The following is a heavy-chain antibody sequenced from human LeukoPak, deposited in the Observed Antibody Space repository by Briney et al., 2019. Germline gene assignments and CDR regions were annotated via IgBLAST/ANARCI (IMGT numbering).Heavy chain of an antibody. J-gene: IGHJ4*02. V-gene: IGHV3-30*02. Sequence: GGSLRLSCAVSGFALSGYGVHWVRQAPGRGLEWVAFLLYDGSTQYYRDSVKGRFTISRDNSKTTVYLQMNSPRVEDTAVYYCARRQAVGAMSDFDNWGQGTLVTVSS. CDR2: LLYDGSTQ. CDR3: ARRQAVGAMSDFDN. D-gene: IGHD1-26*01. CDR1: GFALSGYG.